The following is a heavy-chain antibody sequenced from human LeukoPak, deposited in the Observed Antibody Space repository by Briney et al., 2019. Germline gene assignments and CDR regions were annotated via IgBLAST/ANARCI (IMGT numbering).Heavy chain of an antibody. J-gene: IGHJ4*02. V-gene: IGHV6-1*01. Sequence: SQTLSLTCAISGVSVSSISGAWDSIRPSPTTGLEWVGRTYYRSKWFNVYALSVNSRIIINPDKSKNQFSLLLNSVTPEDTAVYYCARGGNRVATTGGYFDYWGQGTLVIASS. CDR3: ARGGNRVATTGGYFDY. D-gene: IGHD5-12*01. CDR1: GVSVSSISGA. CDR2: TYYRSKWFN.